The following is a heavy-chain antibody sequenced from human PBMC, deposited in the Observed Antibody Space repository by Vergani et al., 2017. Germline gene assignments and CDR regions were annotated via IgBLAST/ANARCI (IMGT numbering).Heavy chain of an antibody. CDR2: IWFDGSQK. CDR3: AREGDRSWSFYYWYMDV. V-gene: IGHV3-33*01. CDR1: HFSFSAYG. Sequence: QVELVESGGGVVQPGRSLRLSCEAPHFSFSAYGMHWVRQAPGKGLEWVAIIWFDGSQKYYADSVKGRFTISRDNSRNTLYLQMNSLRAEDTAVYYCAREGDRSWSFYYWYMDVWGKGTTVTVSS. D-gene: IGHD6-13*01. J-gene: IGHJ6*03.